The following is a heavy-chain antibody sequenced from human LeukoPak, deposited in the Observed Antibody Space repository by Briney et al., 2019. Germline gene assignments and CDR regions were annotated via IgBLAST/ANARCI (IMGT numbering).Heavy chain of an antibody. CDR3: ATPSRTEDGDYGVC. Sequence: GASVKVSCKASGVIFSNFALNWVRQAPGQGLEWMGRIIPTLDLAHYTQKFQGRLTITADKSTNTSYMELTSLTAEDTAVYYCATPSRTEDGDYGVCWGQGTLVTVSS. D-gene: IGHD4-17*01. CDR2: IIPTLDLA. J-gene: IGHJ4*02. V-gene: IGHV1-69*04. CDR1: GVIFSNFA.